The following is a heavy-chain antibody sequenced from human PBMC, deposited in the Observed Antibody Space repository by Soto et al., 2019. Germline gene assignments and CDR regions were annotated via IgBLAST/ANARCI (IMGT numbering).Heavy chain of an antibody. V-gene: IGHV4-34*01. CDR3: ARGISYYDFWSGYRHYYGMDV. CDR2: INHSGST. CDR1: GGSFSGYY. D-gene: IGHD3-3*01. Sequence: SETLSLTCAVYGGSFSGYYWSWIRQPPGKGLEWIGEINHSGSTNYNPSLKSRVTISVDTSKNQYSLKLSSVTAADTAVYYCARGISYYDFWSGYRHYYGMDVWGQGTTVTVS. J-gene: IGHJ6*02.